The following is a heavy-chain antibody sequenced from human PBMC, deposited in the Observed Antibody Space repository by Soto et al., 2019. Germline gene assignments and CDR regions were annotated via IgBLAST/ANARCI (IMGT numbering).Heavy chain of an antibody. V-gene: IGHV1-8*01. CDR1: GYPCTTYD. Sequence: QVQLVQSGAEVKEPGASVKVSCKASGYPCTTYDINWVRQAAGQGLEWMGWMNTHTDDTGYAQRFQGRVSMTRNTSIRTAYLELSSLKSDDSAIYYCVRGQLGGYFDSWGQGTLVTVSS. D-gene: IGHD2-15*01. CDR3: VRGQLGGYFDS. CDR2: MNTHTDDT. J-gene: IGHJ5*01.